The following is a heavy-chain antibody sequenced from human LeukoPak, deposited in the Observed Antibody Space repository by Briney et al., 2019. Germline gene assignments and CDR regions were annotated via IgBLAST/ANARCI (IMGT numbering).Heavy chain of an antibody. Sequence: PGGSLRLSCAASGFTFSSYGMHWVRQASGKGLEWVAVIWYDGSNKYYADSVKGRFTISRDNSKNTLYLQMNSLRAEDTAVYYCARDRTTVSTGTTPWFDPWGQGTLVTVSS. D-gene: IGHD1-1*01. V-gene: IGHV3-33*01. CDR3: ARDRTTVSTGTTPWFDP. CDR2: IWYDGSNK. CDR1: GFTFSSYG. J-gene: IGHJ5*02.